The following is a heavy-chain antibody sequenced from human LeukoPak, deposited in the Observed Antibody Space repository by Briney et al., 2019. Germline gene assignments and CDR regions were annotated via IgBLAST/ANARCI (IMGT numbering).Heavy chain of an antibody. J-gene: IGHJ3*02. CDR2: ISSSGSTI. V-gene: IGHV3-48*03. D-gene: IGHD1-26*01. CDR3: TRELEYRGSPDDAFDI. CDR1: GFTFSSYE. Sequence: PVGSLRLSCAASGFTFSSYEMNWVRQAPGKGLEWVSYISSSGSTIYYADSVKGRFTISRDNAKNTLSLQMNSLRAEDTAVYYCTRELEYRGSPDDAFDIWGQGTMVTVSS.